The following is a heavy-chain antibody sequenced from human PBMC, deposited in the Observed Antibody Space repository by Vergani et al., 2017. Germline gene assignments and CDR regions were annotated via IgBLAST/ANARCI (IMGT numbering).Heavy chain of an antibody. V-gene: IGHV4-61*01. D-gene: IGHD3-22*01. Sequence: QLQLQESGPGLVKPSETLSLTCTVSGGSISSSSYYWSWIRQPPGKGLEWIGYIYYSGSTNYNPSLKSRVTISVDTSKNQFSLKLSSVTAADTAVYYCARGGYYSQFDYWGQGTLVTVSS. CDR3: ARGGYYSQFDY. CDR1: GGSISSSSYY. CDR2: IYYSGST. J-gene: IGHJ4*02.